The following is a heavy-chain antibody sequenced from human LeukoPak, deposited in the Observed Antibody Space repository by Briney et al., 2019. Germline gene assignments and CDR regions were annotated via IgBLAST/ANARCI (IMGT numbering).Heavy chain of an antibody. CDR3: AKDPVAVGATTLNYFDY. Sequence: ASVKVSCKASGYTFTSYGISWVRQAPGQGLEWMGGIIPIFGTANYVQKFQDRVTITADESTSTAYMELSSLRSEDTAVYYCAKDPVAVGATTLNYFDYWGQGTLVTVSS. CDR1: GYTFTSYG. CDR2: IIPIFGTA. D-gene: IGHD1-26*01. V-gene: IGHV1-69*13. J-gene: IGHJ4*02.